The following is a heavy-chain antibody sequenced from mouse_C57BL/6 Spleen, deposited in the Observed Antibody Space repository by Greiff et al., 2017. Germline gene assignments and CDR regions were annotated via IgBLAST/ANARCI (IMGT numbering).Heavy chain of an antibody. CDR3: ARPYYYGSSYPLDY. CDR2: IYPRDGST. V-gene: IGHV1-85*01. D-gene: IGHD1-1*01. J-gene: IGHJ2*01. CDR1: GYTFTSYD. Sequence: VKLMESGPELVKPGASVKLSCKASGYTFTSYDINWVKQRPGQGLEWIGWIYPRDGSTKYNEKFKGKATLNVDTSSSTAYMELHSLTSEDSSVYFCARPYYYGSSYPLDYWGQGTTLTVSS.